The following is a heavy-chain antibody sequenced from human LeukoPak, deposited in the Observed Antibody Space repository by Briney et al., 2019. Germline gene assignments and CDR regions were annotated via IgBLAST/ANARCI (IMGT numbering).Heavy chain of an antibody. D-gene: IGHD5-18*01. CDR3: ARCPAKYSYDYIDLSYYYMDV. J-gene: IGHJ6*03. CDR1: GFTFSSYE. V-gene: IGHV3-48*03. CDR2: ISSSGSTI. Sequence: GGSLRLSCAASGFTFSSYEMNWVRQAPGKGLEWVSYISSSGSTIYYADSVKGRFTISRDNAKNSLYLQMNSLRAEDTAVYYCARCPAKYSYDYIDLSYYYMDVWGKGTTVTVSS.